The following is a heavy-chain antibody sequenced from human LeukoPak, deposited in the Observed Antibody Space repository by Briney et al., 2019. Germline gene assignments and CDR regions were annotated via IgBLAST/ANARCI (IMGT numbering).Heavy chain of an antibody. CDR1: GVSVSSGSYY. D-gene: IGHD3-9*01. CDR3: ARYDILTGYAR. V-gene: IGHV4-61*01. Sequence: SETLSLTCTVSGVSVSSGSYYWSWIRQPPGKGLEWIGYIYYSGSTNYNPSLKSRVTISVDTSKNQFSLKLSSVTAADTAVYYCARYDILTGYARWGQGTLVTVSS. J-gene: IGHJ4*02. CDR2: IYYSGST.